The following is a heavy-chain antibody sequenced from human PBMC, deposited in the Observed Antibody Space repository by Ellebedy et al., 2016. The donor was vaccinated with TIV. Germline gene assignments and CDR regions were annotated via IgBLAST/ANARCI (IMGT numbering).Heavy chain of an antibody. CDR2: IYNDGSSK. V-gene: IGHV3-74*01. D-gene: IGHD3-16*01. CDR1: GFTFSNYW. Sequence: GESLKISCAASGFTFSNYWMHWVRQAPGKGLVWVSRIYNDGSSKSYADSVEGRFTISRDNPKNTVYLHMNSLRVEDTAVYYCVREGSYDYGDYWGQGTVVTVSS. CDR3: VREGSYDYGDY. J-gene: IGHJ4*02.